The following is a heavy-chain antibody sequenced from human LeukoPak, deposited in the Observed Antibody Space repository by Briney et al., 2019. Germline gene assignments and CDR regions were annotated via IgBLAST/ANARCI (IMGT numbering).Heavy chain of an antibody. CDR3: AKGHSGSYSPLFHY. D-gene: IGHD3-10*01. V-gene: IGHV3-23*01. J-gene: IGHJ4*02. CDR1: GFTFSSYA. CDR2: IGGSGDSI. Sequence: GGSLRLSCAASGFTFSSYAMTWVRQAPGKGLQWVSIIGGSGDSIYYADSVKGRFTISRDNSQNTLYLQMNSLSAEDTAVYYCAKGHSGSYSPLFHYWGQGTLVTVSS.